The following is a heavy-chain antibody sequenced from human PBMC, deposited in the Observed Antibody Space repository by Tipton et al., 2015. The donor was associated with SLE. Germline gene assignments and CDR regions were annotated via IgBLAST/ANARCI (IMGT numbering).Heavy chain of an antibody. D-gene: IGHD6-13*01. Sequence: GSLRLSCAASGFTFSDYYMSWIRQAPGKGLEWVSFISGGGETIHYADSVKGRFTVSRDNAKNSLYLQMNSLRAEDTAVYYCARDIVTPGSTEYFHHWGQGTLVTVSS. CDR3: ARDIVTPGSTEYFHH. J-gene: IGHJ1*01. V-gene: IGHV3-11*01. CDR1: GFTFSDYY. CDR2: ISGGGETI.